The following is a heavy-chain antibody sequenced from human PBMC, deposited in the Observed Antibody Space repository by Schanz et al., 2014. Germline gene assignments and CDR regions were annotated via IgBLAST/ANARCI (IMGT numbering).Heavy chain of an antibody. J-gene: IGHJ4*02. CDR3: ARIGGSGFDY. Sequence: QVQLVDSGGGLVKPGGSLRLSCTASGFPFSDYFMAWIRQPPGRGLEWVSYIGNGGVTIYYADSVKGRFTISRDNSKNLLYLKMNSLRAEDTAVYYCARIGGSGFDYWAQGTLVTVSS. V-gene: IGHV3-11*01. CDR1: GFPFSDYF. CDR2: IGNGGVTI. D-gene: IGHD6-25*01.